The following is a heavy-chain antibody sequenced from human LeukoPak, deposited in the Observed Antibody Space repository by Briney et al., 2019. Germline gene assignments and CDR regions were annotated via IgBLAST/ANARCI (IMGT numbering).Heavy chain of an antibody. Sequence: GGSLRLSRAASGFTFSSYGMHWVRQAPGKGLEWVAVISYDGSNKYYADSVKGRFTISRDNSKNTLYLQMNSLRAEDTAVYYCAKAKAVAGLYYYYYYYGMDVWGQGTTVTVSS. CDR1: GFTFSSYG. CDR2: ISYDGSNK. J-gene: IGHJ6*02. V-gene: IGHV3-30*18. CDR3: AKAKAVAGLYYYYYYYGMDV. D-gene: IGHD6-19*01.